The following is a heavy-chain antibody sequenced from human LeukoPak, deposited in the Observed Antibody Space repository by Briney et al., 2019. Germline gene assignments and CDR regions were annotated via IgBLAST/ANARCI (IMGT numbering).Heavy chain of an antibody. CDR3: ARFSQYYDSPTHYLDY. J-gene: IGHJ4*02. CDR2: INHSGST. V-gene: IGHV4-34*01. Sequence: SETLSLTCAVYGGSFSGYYWSWIRQPPGKGLEWIGEINHSGSTNYNPSLKSRVTISVDTSKNQFSLELSSVTAADTAVYYCARFSQYYDSPTHYLDYWGQGILVTVSS. CDR1: GGSFSGYY. D-gene: IGHD3-16*01.